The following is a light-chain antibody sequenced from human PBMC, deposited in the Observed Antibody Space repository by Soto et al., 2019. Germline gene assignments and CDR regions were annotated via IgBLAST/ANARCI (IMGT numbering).Light chain of an antibody. J-gene: IGKJ1*01. CDR1: QSVSNN. V-gene: IGKV3-15*01. Sequence: EIVMTQSPATLSVSPGERATLSCRASQSVSNNLAWYKKKPGQAPRLLIYGASTRATGIPARFSGSGSGTEFTLTISSLQSEDFAVYYWQQYNNWWTFGQGTRVEIK. CDR3: QQYNNWWT. CDR2: GAS.